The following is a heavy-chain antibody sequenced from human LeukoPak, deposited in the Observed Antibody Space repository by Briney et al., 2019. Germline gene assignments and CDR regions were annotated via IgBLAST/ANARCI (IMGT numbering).Heavy chain of an antibody. CDR2: VYRSGST. V-gene: IGHV4-38-2*02. Sequence: SETLSFTCTVSGYSISSGFYWGWIRQHPEKGLRWIGSVYRSGSTYYNPSLKSRITISVDTSKNQFSLKLSSVTAADTAVYYCVRVVGAWSGYYDYWGQGTLVTVSS. CDR3: VRVVGAWSGYYDY. J-gene: IGHJ4*02. D-gene: IGHD3-3*01. CDR1: GYSISSGFY.